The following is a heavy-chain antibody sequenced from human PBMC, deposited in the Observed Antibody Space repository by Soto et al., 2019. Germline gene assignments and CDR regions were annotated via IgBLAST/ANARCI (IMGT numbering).Heavy chain of an antibody. Sequence: PGGSLRLSCAASGFTFSNAWMSWVRQAPGKGLEWVGRIKSKTDGGTTDYAAPVKGRFTISRDDSKNTLYLQMNSLKTEDTAVYYCTTDRRYFDWALAWWGQGTLVTVSS. V-gene: IGHV3-15*01. CDR2: IKSKTDGGTT. D-gene: IGHD3-9*01. J-gene: IGHJ4*02. CDR3: TTDRRYFDWALAW. CDR1: GFTFSNAW.